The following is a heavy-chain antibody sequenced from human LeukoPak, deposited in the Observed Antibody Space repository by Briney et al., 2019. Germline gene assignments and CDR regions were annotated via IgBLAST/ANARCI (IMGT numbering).Heavy chain of an antibody. Sequence: GGSLRLSCAASGFTFSTYAMSWVRQAPGKGLEWVSSITGSGGTTHHADSVKGRFTISRDNSENTLFLQMKSLRVEDTALYYCARAYGSSGYYQLPIDYWGQGTLVTVSS. CDR2: ITGSGGTT. J-gene: IGHJ4*02. CDR3: ARAYGSSGYYQLPIDY. V-gene: IGHV3-23*01. CDR1: GFTFSTYA. D-gene: IGHD3-22*01.